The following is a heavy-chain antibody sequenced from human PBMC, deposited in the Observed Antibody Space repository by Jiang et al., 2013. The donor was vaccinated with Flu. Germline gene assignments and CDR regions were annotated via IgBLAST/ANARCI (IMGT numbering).Heavy chain of an antibody. V-gene: IGHV1-46*01. CDR2: LDPSGGSS. Sequence: VQLVESGAEVKNPGASVKISCKASGYTFTTYFIHWVRQAPGQGLEWMGVLDPSGGSSTFAEKFRGRVTMTRDTSTNTVYMELFSLTSEDTAMFYCARDDSYGHPFDYWGQGTPGHRLL. J-gene: IGHJ4*02. CDR1: GYTFTTYF. CDR3: ARDDSYGHPFDY. D-gene: IGHD5-18*01.